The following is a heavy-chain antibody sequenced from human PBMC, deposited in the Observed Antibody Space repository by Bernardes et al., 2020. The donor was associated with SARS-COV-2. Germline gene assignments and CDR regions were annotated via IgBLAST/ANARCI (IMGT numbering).Heavy chain of an antibody. V-gene: IGHV3-66*02. D-gene: IGHD5-18*01. CDR2: IYGDDKT. Sequence: GGSLRLSCAASGFTVSANYMNWVRQAPGKGLEWVSVIYGDDKTNYADSVRGRFTISRDNSKNTLLLQMNSLRPEDTAVYYCARDVHVDTPMATHYFYYGRDAWGQGTTVTVSS. CDR3: ARDVHVDTPMATHYFYYGRDA. J-gene: IGHJ6*01. CDR1: GFTVSANY.